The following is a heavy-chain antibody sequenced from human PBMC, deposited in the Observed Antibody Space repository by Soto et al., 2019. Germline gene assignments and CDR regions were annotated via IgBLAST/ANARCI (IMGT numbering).Heavy chain of an antibody. CDR2: IFSNDEK. D-gene: IGHD1-20*01. CDR1: GISLSNDRTG. Sequence: SGPTLVNPTETLTLTCTVSGISLSNDRTGVAWIRQPPGKALEWLAHIFSNDEKSSSTSLKSRLTISKDTSKSLVVLTMTNVDPVDTATYYCERILRNNNQPPDYWGQRTLCSVSS. CDR3: ERILRNNNQPPDY. V-gene: IGHV2-26*01. J-gene: IGHJ4*02.